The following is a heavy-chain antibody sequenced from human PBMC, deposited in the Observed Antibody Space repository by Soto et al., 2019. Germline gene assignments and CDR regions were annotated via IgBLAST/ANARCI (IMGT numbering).Heavy chain of an antibody. CDR1: GYTVTTHY. CDR2: INPGSGAV. D-gene: IGHD3-3*01. CDR3: ARGGEVGVAGSAAFDM. V-gene: IGHV1-46*01. Sequence: QVQLVQSGAEVKKPGASVKISCTASGYTVTTHYMHWVRQAPGRGLEWMGAINPGSGAVKYTQTFLARVTMTRDASTNTVYMEMSALRSEDTAVFYCARGGEVGVAGSAAFDMWGQGTMVTVSS. J-gene: IGHJ3*02.